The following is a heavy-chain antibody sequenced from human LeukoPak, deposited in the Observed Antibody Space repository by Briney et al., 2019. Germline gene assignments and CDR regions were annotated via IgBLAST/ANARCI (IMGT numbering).Heavy chain of an antibody. Sequence: GGSLRLSCEASGFTFGNYAMNWVRQAPGKGLEWVSTISGTGSSTYYADSAKGRFTISRDNSKDTLFLQLNSLTAADTAMYLCAKASAAIPQYCNSWGQGTLVTVSS. J-gene: IGHJ5*02. CDR2: ISGTGSST. D-gene: IGHD2-2*02. V-gene: IGHV3-23*01. CDR1: GFTFGNYA. CDR3: AKASAAIPQYCNS.